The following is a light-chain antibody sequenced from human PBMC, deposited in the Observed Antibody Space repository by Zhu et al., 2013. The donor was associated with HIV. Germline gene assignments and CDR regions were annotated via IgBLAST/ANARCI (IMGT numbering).Light chain of an antibody. CDR2: AAS. CDR3: QQYSISPYT. CDR1: QSVSSSE. Sequence: EIVLTQSPGTLSLSPGERATLSCRASQSVSSSELAWFQQKPGQAPRLLMYAASSRATGIPDRFSGSGSGTDFTLTISRLETEDFAVYSCQQYSISPYTFGQGTKLEIK. J-gene: IGKJ2*01. V-gene: IGKV3-20*01.